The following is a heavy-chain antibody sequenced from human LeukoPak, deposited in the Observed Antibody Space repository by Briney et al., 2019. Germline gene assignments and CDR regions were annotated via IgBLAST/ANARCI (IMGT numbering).Heavy chain of an antibody. J-gene: IGHJ4*02. Sequence: GGSLRLSCTDSGFTFTNNAMHWVRQVPGQGLEWLALISYDGSIKYYADSVKGRFTISSDNSKNTLYLQMNSLRTQDTAVYFCANIAVTGDFDYWGQGTLVTVSS. V-gene: IGHV3-30-3*01. CDR2: ISYDGSIK. CDR3: ANIAVTGDFDY. D-gene: IGHD6-19*01. CDR1: GFTFTNNA.